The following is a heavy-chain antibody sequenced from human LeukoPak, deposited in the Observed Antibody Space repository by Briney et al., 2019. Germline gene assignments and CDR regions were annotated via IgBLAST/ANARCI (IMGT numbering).Heavy chain of an antibody. D-gene: IGHD2-21*02. J-gene: IGHJ4*01. V-gene: IGHV3-74*01. CDR3: ARELPREVTLDY. CDR2: INTDGNYI. Sequence: HGGSLRHSRAAPGFTLISYVGQSGRHAPGEGQVWVSHINTDGNYISYPDSVEGRFTISRDNHKNTMYLQMNSLRGEETGVYYCARELPREVTLDYCGQGALVTVSS. CDR1: GFTLISYV.